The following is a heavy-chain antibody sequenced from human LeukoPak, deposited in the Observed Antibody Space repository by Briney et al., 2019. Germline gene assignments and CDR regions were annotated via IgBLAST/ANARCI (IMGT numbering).Heavy chain of an antibody. CDR1: GGSFSGYY. CDR3: ARGRYSSGWYETEYFQH. D-gene: IGHD6-19*01. J-gene: IGHJ1*01. Sequence: SETLSLTCAVYGGSFSGYYWSWIRQPPGKGLEWIGEINHSGSTNYNPPLKSRVTISVDTSKNQFSLKLSSVTAADTAVYYCARGRYSSGWYETEYFQHWGQGTLVTVSS. CDR2: INHSGST. V-gene: IGHV4-34*01.